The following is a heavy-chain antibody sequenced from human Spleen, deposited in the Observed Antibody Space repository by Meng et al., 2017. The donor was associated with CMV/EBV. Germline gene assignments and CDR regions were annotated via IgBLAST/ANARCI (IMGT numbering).Heavy chain of an antibody. CDR1: GNSFTTYW. V-gene: IGHV5-51*01. CDR2: IYTGDSDT. D-gene: IGHD1-7*01. Sequence: GESLKISCRDFGNSFTTYWINWVRQVPGKGLEWMGIIYTGDSDTRYSPSFQGQVTISVDKSINTAYLQWSSLKASDTTMYYCARCGTGTTGEFDYWGQGTLVTVSS. CDR3: ARCGTGTTGEFDY. J-gene: IGHJ4*02.